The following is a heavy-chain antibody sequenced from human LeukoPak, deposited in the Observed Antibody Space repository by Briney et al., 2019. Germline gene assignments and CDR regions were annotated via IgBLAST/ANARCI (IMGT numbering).Heavy chain of an antibody. CDR3: ARLSRPDGSSWFWDY. CDR1: GGSISNYY. CDR2: SYYSGST. D-gene: IGHD6-13*01. Sequence: ETLSLTCTVSGGSISNYYWSWIRQPPGKGLEWIGYSYYSGSTNYNPSLKSRVTISVDTSKNQFSLKLSSVTAADTAAYYCARLSRPDGSSWFWDYWGQGTLVTVPS. J-gene: IGHJ4*02. V-gene: IGHV4-59*08.